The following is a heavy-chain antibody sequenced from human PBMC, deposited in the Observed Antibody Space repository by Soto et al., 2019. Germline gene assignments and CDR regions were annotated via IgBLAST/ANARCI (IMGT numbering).Heavy chain of an antibody. CDR2: LIPMVGIV. J-gene: IGHJ3*01. V-gene: IGHV1-69*02. CDR1: GGTFSSYT. Sequence: QVQLVQSGAEGKKPGSSVKVSCKASGGTFSSYTISWVRQAPGQGLEWMERLIPMVGIVNYEQKFQGRVRITADKSTSTAYMELSSLRTDDTAVYYCARGAYCSGGSCTSFAFDLWGQGTMVTVSS. D-gene: IGHD2-15*01. CDR3: ARGAYCSGGSCTSFAFDL.